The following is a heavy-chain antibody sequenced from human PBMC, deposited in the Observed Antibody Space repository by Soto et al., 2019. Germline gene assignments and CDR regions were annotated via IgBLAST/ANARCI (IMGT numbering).Heavy chain of an antibody. D-gene: IGHD2-21*02. V-gene: IGHV1-2*02. CDR1: GYWVTGYG. Sequence: QVPLVQAGAEVEKPGASLKVSCKGSGYWVTGYGLHLVRQAPGQGVQGMGWINPKSGATDYAQKFQGRVTMTREMSTNTAYLELSGLRSDDTADDTAVYYCAKSNYGGDDYFQYGLDVWGQGTTVTVSS. J-gene: IGHJ6*02. CDR3: VYYCAKSNYGGDDYFQYGLDV. CDR2: INPKSGAT.